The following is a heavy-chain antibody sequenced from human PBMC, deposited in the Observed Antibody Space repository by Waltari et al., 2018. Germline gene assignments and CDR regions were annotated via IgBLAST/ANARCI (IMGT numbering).Heavy chain of an antibody. J-gene: IGHJ3*02. CDR3: AINYYDSSGYRSDAFDI. CDR2: IIPIFGTA. Sequence: QVQLVQSGAEVKKPGSSVKVSCKASGGTFSSYAISWVRQPPGQGLEWMGGIIPIFGTANYAQKFQGRVTITADESTSTAYMELSSLRSEDTAVYYCAINYYDSSGYRSDAFDIWGQGTMVTVSS. V-gene: IGHV1-69*01. CDR1: GGTFSSYA. D-gene: IGHD3-22*01.